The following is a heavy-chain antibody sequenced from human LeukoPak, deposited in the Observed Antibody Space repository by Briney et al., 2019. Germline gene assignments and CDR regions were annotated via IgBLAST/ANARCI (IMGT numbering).Heavy chain of an antibody. D-gene: IGHD3-10*01. Sequence: PGGSLRLSCAASGFTVSSNYMSWVRQAPGKGLEWVSVIYSGGSTYYADSVKGRFTISRDQSKDTLYLQMNSLRAEDTAVYYCARGQGLWFGVNWGQGTLVTVSS. V-gene: IGHV3-53*01. CDR2: IYSGGST. CDR1: GFTVSSNY. J-gene: IGHJ4*02. CDR3: ARGQGLWFGVN.